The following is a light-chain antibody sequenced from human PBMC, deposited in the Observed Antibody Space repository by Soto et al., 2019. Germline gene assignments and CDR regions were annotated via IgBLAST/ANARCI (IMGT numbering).Light chain of an antibody. J-gene: IGKJ2*01. V-gene: IGKV3-20*01. CDR2: AAS. Sequence: EIVLTQSPGTLSLSPGERATLSCRASQSLSSSYVVWYQQKPGQAPRLLIYAASRRATGIPDRFSGSGSATEYTLTISRSEPEDFAVYYCQQQGTFGQGTKLEIK. CDR1: QSLSSSY. CDR3: QQQGT.